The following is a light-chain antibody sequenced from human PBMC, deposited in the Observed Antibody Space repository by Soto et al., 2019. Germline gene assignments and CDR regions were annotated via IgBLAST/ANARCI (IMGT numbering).Light chain of an antibody. V-gene: IGKV1-39*01. CDR1: QSISSY. J-gene: IGKJ1*01. Sequence: DIPMTQSPSSLSASVGDRVTITCRASQSISSYLNWYQQKPGKAPKLLIYAASSLQSGVPSRFSGSGSGTDFTLTISSLQPEDFATYYCQQSYSTWTFGQGNKVEIK. CDR2: AAS. CDR3: QQSYSTWT.